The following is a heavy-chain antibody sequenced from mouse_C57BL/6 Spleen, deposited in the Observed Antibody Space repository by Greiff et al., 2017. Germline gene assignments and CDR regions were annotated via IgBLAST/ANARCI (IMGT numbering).Heavy chain of an antibody. D-gene: IGHD1-1*01. Sequence: DVMLVESGGGLVKPGGSLQLSCAASGFTFSDYGMHWVRQAPEKGLEWVAYISSGSSTIYYADTVKGRFTISRDNAKNTLFLQMTSLRSEDTAMYYCARTPYYGSSPWFAYWGQGTLVTVSA. CDR1: GFTFSDYG. J-gene: IGHJ3*01. V-gene: IGHV5-17*01. CDR3: ARTPYYGSSPWFAY. CDR2: ISSGSSTI.